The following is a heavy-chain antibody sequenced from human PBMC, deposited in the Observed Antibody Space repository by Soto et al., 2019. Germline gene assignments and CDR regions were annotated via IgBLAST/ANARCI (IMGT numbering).Heavy chain of an antibody. V-gene: IGHV4-59*01. Sequence: SETLSLTCTVSGGSISSYYWSWIRQTPGKGLEWIGYIYYSGSTNYNPSLKSRVTISVDTSKNQFSLKLSSVTAADTAVYYCARVWSDSSGYYYGALFDYWGQGTLVTVSS. J-gene: IGHJ4*02. CDR1: GGSISSYY. D-gene: IGHD3-22*01. CDR2: IYYSGST. CDR3: ARVWSDSSGYYYGALFDY.